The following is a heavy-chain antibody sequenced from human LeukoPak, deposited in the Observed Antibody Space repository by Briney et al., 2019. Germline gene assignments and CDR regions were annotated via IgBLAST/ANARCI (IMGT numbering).Heavy chain of an antibody. V-gene: IGHV4-59*12. CDR3: AREAGHGYAPV. CDR1: GGSISSYY. CDR2: IYYSGST. J-gene: IGHJ4*02. D-gene: IGHD2-2*01. Sequence: SETLSLTCTVSGGSISSYYWSWIRQPPGKGLEWIGYIYYSGSTNYNLSLKSRVTISVDTSKNQLSLKLSSVTAADTAVYYCAREAGHGYAPVWGQGILVTVSS.